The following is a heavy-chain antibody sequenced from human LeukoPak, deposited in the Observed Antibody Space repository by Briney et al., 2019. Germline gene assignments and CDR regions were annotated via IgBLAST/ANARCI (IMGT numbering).Heavy chain of an antibody. J-gene: IGHJ4*02. CDR3: ARGLDGSYSPDPYFDY. CDR1: GGSISSYY. D-gene: IGHD1-26*01. V-gene: IGHV4-59*01. Sequence: KPSETLSLTCTVSGGSISSYYWSWIRQPPGKGQEWIGYIYYSGSTNYNPSLKSRVTISVDTSKNQFSLKLSSVTAADTAVYYCARGLDGSYSPDPYFDYWGQGTLVTVSS. CDR2: IYYSGST.